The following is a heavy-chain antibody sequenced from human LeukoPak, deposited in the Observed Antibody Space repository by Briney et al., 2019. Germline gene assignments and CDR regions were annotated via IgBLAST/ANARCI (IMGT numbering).Heavy chain of an antibody. CDR3: ARDYPGFHGDAFDI. V-gene: IGHV4-30-2*01. CDR2: IYHSGST. J-gene: IGHJ3*02. CDR1: GGSISSGGYS. Sequence: SETLSLTCAVSGGSISSGGYSWSWIRQPPGKGLEWIGYIYHSGSTYYNPSLKSRVTISVDRSKNQFSLKLSSVTAADTAVYYCARDYPGFHGDAFDIWGQGTMVTVSS.